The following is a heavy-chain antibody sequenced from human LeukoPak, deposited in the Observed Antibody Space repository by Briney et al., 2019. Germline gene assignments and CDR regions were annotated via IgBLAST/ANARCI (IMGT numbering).Heavy chain of an antibody. CDR1: GGSISSYY. CDR3: ARDRGEHYYGSGSYYNWFDP. Sequence: SETLSLTCTVSGGSISSYYWSWTRQPPGKGLEWIGYIYYSGSTNYNPSLKSRVTISVDTSKNQFSLKLSSVTAADTAVYYCARDRGEHYYGSGSYYNWFDPWGQGTLVTVSS. D-gene: IGHD3-10*01. J-gene: IGHJ5*02. V-gene: IGHV4-59*01. CDR2: IYYSGST.